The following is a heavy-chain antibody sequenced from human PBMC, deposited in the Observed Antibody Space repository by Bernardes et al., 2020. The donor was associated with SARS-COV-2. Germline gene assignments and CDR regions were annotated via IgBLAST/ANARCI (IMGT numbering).Heavy chain of an antibody. V-gene: IGHV4-4*07. CDR3: ARDRHIVVVPAAIDLSYYYYGMDV. CDR2: IYTSGST. CDR1: GGSISSYY. D-gene: IGHD2-2*01. J-gene: IGHJ6*02. Sequence: SETLSLTCTVSGGSISSYYWSWIRQPAGKGLEWIGRIYTSGSTNYNPSLKSRVTMSVDTSKNQFSLKLSSVTAADTAVYYCARDRHIVVVPAAIDLSYYYYGMDVWGQGTTVTVSS.